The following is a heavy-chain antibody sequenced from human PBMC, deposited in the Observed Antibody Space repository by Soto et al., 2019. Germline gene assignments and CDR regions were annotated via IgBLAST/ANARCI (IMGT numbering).Heavy chain of an antibody. CDR1: GFTFSDYY. Sequence: PGGSLRLSCAASGFTFSDYYMSWIRQAPGKGLGWVSYISSSSSYTNYADSVKGRFTISRDNAKNSLYLQMNSLRAEDTAVYYCARDSVFLYSGSKGRHYGMDVWGQGTTVTVSS. CDR3: ARDSVFLYSGSKGRHYGMDV. J-gene: IGHJ6*02. D-gene: IGHD1-26*01. V-gene: IGHV3-11*06. CDR2: ISSSSSYT.